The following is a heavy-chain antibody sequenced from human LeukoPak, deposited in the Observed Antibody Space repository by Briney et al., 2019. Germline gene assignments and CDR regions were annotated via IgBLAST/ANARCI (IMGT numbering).Heavy chain of an antibody. D-gene: IGHD2-15*01. CDR3: ARGQYCSGGSCYSENWFDP. J-gene: IGHJ5*02. Sequence: ASVKVSCKASGGTFSSYAISWVRQAPGQGLEWMGGIIPIFGTANYAQKFQGRVTITADKSTSTAYMELSSLRSEDTAVYYCARGQYCSGGSCYSENWFDPWGQGTLVTVSS. CDR1: GGTFSSYA. V-gene: IGHV1-69*06. CDR2: IIPIFGTA.